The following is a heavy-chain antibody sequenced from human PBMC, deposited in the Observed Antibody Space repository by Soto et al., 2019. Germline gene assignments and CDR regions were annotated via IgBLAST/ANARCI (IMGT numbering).Heavy chain of an antibody. J-gene: IGHJ2*01. CDR3: ARSFLWFGELFGHWYFDL. V-gene: IGHV4-61*01. CDR2: IYYSGST. Sequence: QVQLQESGPGLVKPSETLSLTCTVSGGSVSSGSYYWSWIRQPPGKGLEWIGYIYYSGSTNYNPSLKSRVTISVDTSKNQFSLKLSSVTAADTAVYYCARSFLWFGELFGHWYFDLWGRGTLVTVSS. D-gene: IGHD3-10*01. CDR1: GGSVSSGSYY.